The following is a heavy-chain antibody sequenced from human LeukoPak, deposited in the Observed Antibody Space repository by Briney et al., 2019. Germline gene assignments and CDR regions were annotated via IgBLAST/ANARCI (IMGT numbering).Heavy chain of an antibody. J-gene: IGHJ4*02. D-gene: IGHD3-3*01. CDR3: ARDTHTIFGVAQYYFDY. V-gene: IGHV3-21*01. CDR1: GFTFSSYS. Sequence: SGGSLRLSCAASGFTFSSYSMNWVRQAPGKGLEWVSSISSSSSYIYYADSVKGRFTISRDNAKNSLYLQMNSLRAEDTAVYYCARDTHTIFGVAQYYFDYWGQGTLVTVSS. CDR2: ISSSSSYI.